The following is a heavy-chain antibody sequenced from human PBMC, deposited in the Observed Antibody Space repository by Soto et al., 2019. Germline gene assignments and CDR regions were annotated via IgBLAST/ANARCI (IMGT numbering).Heavy chain of an antibody. CDR3: ARRVDQLHNYHGMDV. D-gene: IGHD2-2*01. CDR1: GYSFTSYW. V-gene: IGHV5-10-1*01. Sequence: PGESLKISCKGSGYSFTSYWISWVRQMPGKGLEWMGRIDPSDSYTNYSPSFQGHVTISADKSISTAYLQWSSLKASDTAMYYCARRVDQLHNYHGMDVWGQGTTVTVSS. J-gene: IGHJ6*02. CDR2: IDPSDSYT.